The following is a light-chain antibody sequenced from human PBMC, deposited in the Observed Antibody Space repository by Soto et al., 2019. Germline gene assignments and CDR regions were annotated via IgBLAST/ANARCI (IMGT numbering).Light chain of an antibody. Sequence: QSALTQPASVSGSPGQSITISCTGTSSDVGSYNIVSWYQQHPGKAPKLMIYEGSKRPSGVSNRFSGSKSGNTASLTISGLQAEDEADYYCCSYAGVRVFGGGTKLTVL. CDR1: SSDVGSYNI. CDR2: EGS. J-gene: IGLJ2*01. CDR3: CSYAGVRV. V-gene: IGLV2-23*01.